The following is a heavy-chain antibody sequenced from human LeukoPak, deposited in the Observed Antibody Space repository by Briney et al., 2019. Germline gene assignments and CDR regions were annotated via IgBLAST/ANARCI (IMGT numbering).Heavy chain of an antibody. V-gene: IGHV1-8*01. CDR2: MNPNSGNT. Sequence: ASVKFSCNASGYTFTSYDINWVRQATGQGLEWMGWMNPNSGNTGYAQKFQGRVTMTRNTSINTAYMELSSLRAEDTAVYYCARGGGDSSGYYYVYWGQGTLVTVSS. J-gene: IGHJ4*02. D-gene: IGHD3-22*01. CDR1: GYTFTSYD. CDR3: ARGGGDSSGYYYVY.